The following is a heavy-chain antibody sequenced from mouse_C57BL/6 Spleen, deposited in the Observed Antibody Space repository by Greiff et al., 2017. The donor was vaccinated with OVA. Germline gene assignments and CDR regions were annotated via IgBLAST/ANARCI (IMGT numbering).Heavy chain of an antibody. Sequence: VQLQQPGTELVKPGASVKLSCKASGYTFTSYWMHWVKQRPGQGLEWIGNINPSNGSTNYNEKFKSKATLTVDKSSSTAYMQLSSLTSEDSAVYYCARFSLFLRGAMDYWGQGTSVTVSS. V-gene: IGHV1-53*01. CDR1: GYTFTSYW. J-gene: IGHJ4*01. CDR3: ARFSLFLRGAMDY. CDR2: INPSNGST. D-gene: IGHD1-1*01.